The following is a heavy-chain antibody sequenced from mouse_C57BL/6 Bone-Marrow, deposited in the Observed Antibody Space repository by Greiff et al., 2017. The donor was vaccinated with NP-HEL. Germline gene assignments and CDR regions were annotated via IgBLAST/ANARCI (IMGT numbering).Heavy chain of an antibody. Sequence: EVKVVESGGGLVQPGGSMKLSCAASGFTFSDAWMDWVRQSPEKGLEWVAEIRNKANNHATYYAESVKGRFTISRDDSKSSVYLQMNSLRAEDTGIYYCTRVITTVVATRFDYWGQGTTLTVSS. J-gene: IGHJ2*01. CDR3: TRVITTVVATRFDY. CDR2: IRNKANNHAT. D-gene: IGHD1-1*01. CDR1: GFTFSDAW. V-gene: IGHV6-6*01.